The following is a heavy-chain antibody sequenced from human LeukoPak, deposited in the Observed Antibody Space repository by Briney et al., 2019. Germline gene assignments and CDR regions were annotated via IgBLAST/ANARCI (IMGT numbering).Heavy chain of an antibody. D-gene: IGHD5-18*01. J-gene: IGHJ6*02. V-gene: IGHV3-21*01. Sequence: GGSLRLSCAASGFTFSSYSMNWVRQAPGKGLEWVSSISSSSSYIYYADSVKGRFTISRDNAKNSLYLQVNSLRAEDTAVYYCARADTAMTWDGMDVWGQGTTVTVSS. CDR3: ARADTAMTWDGMDV. CDR2: ISSSSSYI. CDR1: GFTFSSYS.